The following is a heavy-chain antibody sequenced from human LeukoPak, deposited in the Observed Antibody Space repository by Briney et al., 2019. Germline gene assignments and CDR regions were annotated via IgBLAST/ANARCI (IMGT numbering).Heavy chain of an antibody. CDR1: GFTFSSYP. CDR2: VSDDGNKK. Sequence: GGSLRLSCAASGFTFSSYPMHWVRQAPGKGLEWVAVVSDDGNKKFDADFVKGRFTISRDNAKNSLYLQMNSLRAEDTAVYYCARDGSSGWYQVAFDIWGQGTMVTVSS. CDR3: ARDGSSGWYQVAFDI. D-gene: IGHD6-19*01. J-gene: IGHJ3*02. V-gene: IGHV3-30*07.